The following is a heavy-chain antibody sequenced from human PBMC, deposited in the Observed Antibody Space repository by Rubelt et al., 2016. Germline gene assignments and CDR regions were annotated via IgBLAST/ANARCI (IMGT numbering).Heavy chain of an antibody. CDR3: ARWSGIYYDY. V-gene: IGHV3-23*03. D-gene: IGHD1-26*01. Sequence: EVQLLESGGGLVQPGGSLRLSCAASGFTFSSYGMSWVRQAPGEGLEWVSILYSDGTTYYADSVKGRFTISSDNSKNTLYLQMNSLRAEDTALYYCARWSGIYYDYWGQGTLVTVSS. CDR1: GFTFSSYG. J-gene: IGHJ4*02. CDR2: ILYSDGTT.